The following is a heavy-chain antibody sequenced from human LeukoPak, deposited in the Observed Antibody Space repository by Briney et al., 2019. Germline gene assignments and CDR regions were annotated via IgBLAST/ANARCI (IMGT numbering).Heavy chain of an antibody. CDR1: GGSFSGYY. CDR2: INHSGST. Sequence: SETLSLTCAVYGGSFSGYYWSWIRQPPGKGLEWIGEINHSGSTNYNPSLKSRVTISVDTSKNQFSLKLSSVTAADTAVYYCAREVPAYYWGQGTLVTVSS. CDR3: AREVPAYY. J-gene: IGHJ4*02. V-gene: IGHV4-34*01. D-gene: IGHD2-2*01.